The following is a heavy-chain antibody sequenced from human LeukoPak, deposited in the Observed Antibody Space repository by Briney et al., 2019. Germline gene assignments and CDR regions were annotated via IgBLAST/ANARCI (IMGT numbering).Heavy chain of an antibody. CDR3: ARDGVGYSSGYHFDY. CDR1: EYTFTSYY. V-gene: IGHV1-46*01. Sequence: ASVKVSCKASEYTFTSYYMHWVRQAPGQGLEWMGIINPSDGSTTYAQKFQGRVTMTRDTSTSTVYMELTSLRSEDTAVYYCARDGVGYSSGYHFDYWGQGTLVTVSS. D-gene: IGHD5-18*01. CDR2: INPSDGST. J-gene: IGHJ4*02.